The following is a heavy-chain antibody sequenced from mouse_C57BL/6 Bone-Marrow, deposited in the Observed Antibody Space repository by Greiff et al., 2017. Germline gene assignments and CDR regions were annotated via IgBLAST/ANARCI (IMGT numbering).Heavy chain of an antibody. V-gene: IGHV1-69*01. CDR1: GYTFTSYW. D-gene: IGHD1-1*01. Sequence: QVQLQQPGAELVMPGASVKLSCKASGYTFTSYWMHWVKQRPGQGLEWIGEIDPSDSYTSYNQKFKGKSTLTVDKSSSTAYMQLSSLTSEDSAVYYCARDNYGRSYWYFDVWGTGTTVTVSS. CDR3: ARDNYGRSYWYFDV. J-gene: IGHJ1*03. CDR2: IDPSDSYT.